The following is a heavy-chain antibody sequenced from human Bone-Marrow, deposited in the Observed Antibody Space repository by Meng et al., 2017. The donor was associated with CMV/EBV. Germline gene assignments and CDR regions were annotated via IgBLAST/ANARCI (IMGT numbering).Heavy chain of an antibody. Sequence: ASVKVSCKAPGFTFSDNYMHWVRQAPGQGLEWMGWINPNSGGTNYAQKFQGRVTMTRDTSISTAYMELSRLRSDDTAVYYCARDHYYDSSGYYNPDYWGQGTLVTVSS. J-gene: IGHJ4*02. D-gene: IGHD3-22*01. V-gene: IGHV1-2*02. CDR3: ARDHYYDSSGYYNPDY. CDR2: INPNSGGT. CDR1: GFTFSDNY.